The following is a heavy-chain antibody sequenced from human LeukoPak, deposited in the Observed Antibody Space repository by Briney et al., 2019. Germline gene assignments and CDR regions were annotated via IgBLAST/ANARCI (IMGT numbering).Heavy chain of an antibody. J-gene: IGHJ6*03. V-gene: IGHV1-18*01. CDR2: ISAYSGHT. Sequence: ASVKVSCKASGYTVTTYGINWERQAPGQGLEWMGWISAYSGHTKYAQRLQGRVTMTTDTSTNTAYMQLTSLRSDDTAVYYCARDVSTVTTRGDYYYYMDVWGKGTTVTVSS. CDR1: GYTVTTYG. D-gene: IGHD4-17*01. CDR3: ARDVSTVTTRGDYYYYMDV.